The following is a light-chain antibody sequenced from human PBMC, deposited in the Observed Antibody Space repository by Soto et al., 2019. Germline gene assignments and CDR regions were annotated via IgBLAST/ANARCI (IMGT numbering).Light chain of an antibody. CDR3: QQRSNWWT. V-gene: IGKV3-11*01. Sequence: EIVLTQSPATLSLSPGDRATLSCRASQSVSSYLAWYQQKPGQAPRLLIYDASNRATGIPARFSGSGSGTDFTLTIISLEPEDFAVYYCQQRSNWWTFGQGTKVEIK. CDR1: QSVSSY. CDR2: DAS. J-gene: IGKJ1*01.